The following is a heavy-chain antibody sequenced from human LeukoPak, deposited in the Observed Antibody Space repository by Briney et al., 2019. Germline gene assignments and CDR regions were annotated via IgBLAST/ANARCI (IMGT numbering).Heavy chain of an antibody. CDR2: INQDGTEK. V-gene: IGHV3-7*01. CDR1: GFAFNTYS. CDR3: ARGIDI. Sequence: GGSLRLSCAASGFAFNTYSMNWVRQAPGKGLEWVANINQDGTEKYYVDSVKGRFTISRDNAKNSLYLQMNSLRAEDTAIYYCARGIDIWGQGTMVTVSS. J-gene: IGHJ3*02.